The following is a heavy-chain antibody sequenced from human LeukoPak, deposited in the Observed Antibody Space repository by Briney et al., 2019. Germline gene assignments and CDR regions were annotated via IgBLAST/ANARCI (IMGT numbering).Heavy chain of an antibody. CDR2: INLSGST. D-gene: IGHD1-20*01. J-gene: IGHJ4*02. V-gene: IGHV4-34*01. CDR3: ATSLTAMEPIFDY. Sequence: SETLSLTCAVYGGSFSDYYWSWIRQPPGKGLEWIGEINLSGSTSYNPSLKSRVTISVDTSKNHFSLNLTSVTAADTAVYYCATSLTAMEPIFDYWGQGTLVTVSS. CDR1: GGSFSDYY.